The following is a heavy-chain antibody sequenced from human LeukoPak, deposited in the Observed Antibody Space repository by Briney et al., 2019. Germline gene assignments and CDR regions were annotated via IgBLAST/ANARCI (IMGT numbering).Heavy chain of an antibody. V-gene: IGHV5-51*01. Sequence: GGSLKISCKGSGYNFTTYWIDWVRQMPGKGLEWMGFIYPGDSDTRYSPSFQGQVTIPADKSISTAYLQWSSLKASDTAMYYCARHGATVNTDYMDVWGKGTTVTVSS. CDR3: ARHGATVNTDYMDV. CDR2: IYPGDSDT. J-gene: IGHJ6*03. D-gene: IGHD4-17*01. CDR1: GYNFTTYW.